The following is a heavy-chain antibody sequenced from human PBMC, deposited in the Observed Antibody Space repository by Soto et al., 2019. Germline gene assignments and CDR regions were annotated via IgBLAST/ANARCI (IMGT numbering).Heavy chain of an antibody. CDR3: AGPPRISRP. J-gene: IGHJ5*02. CDR2: ISGSGGST. Sequence: RVSQTQGKWLEWVSTISGSGGSTYYADSVKGRFTISRDNSKNTLYLQMNSLRAEDTAVYYCAGPPRISRPWGQGTLVTGSS. V-gene: IGHV3-23*01.